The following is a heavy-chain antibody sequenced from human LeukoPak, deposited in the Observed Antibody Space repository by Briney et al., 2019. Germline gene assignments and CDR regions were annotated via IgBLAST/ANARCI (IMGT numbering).Heavy chain of an antibody. D-gene: IGHD3-3*01. J-gene: IGHJ6*03. CDR2: INPSSDVS. V-gene: IGHV1-2*02. CDR3: ARERVSIFGVVHYYFMDV. Sequence: SVQVSCKASGYTFTDYYLHWVRQAPAQGLEWMGWINPSSDVSNYAQKFRGRVTMTRDTSFSTAYMELSRLRSDDTAMYYCARERVSIFGVVHYYFMDVWGKGTTVTVSS. CDR1: GYTFTDYY.